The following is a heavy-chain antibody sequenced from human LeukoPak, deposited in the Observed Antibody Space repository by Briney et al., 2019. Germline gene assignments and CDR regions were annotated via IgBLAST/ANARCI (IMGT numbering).Heavy chain of an antibody. V-gene: IGHV3-15*01. CDR2: IKSKTDAGTT. CDR1: GFTVSNAC. Sequence: PGGSLRLSCAASGFTVSNACMSCVRQAPGKGLEWVGRIKSKTDAGTTDYAAHVKGRFTISRDGSNNTLYLQMNSLKTEDTAVSYCTTTLCSGGSCYDDAFDIWGQGTMVTVSS. J-gene: IGHJ3*02. D-gene: IGHD2-15*01. CDR3: TTTLCSGGSCYDDAFDI.